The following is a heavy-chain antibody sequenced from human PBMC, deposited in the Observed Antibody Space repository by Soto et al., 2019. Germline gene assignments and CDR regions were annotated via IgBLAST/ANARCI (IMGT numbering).Heavy chain of an antibody. Sequence: EVQLVESGGGLIQPGGSLRLSCAVSGFTVSNNYMSWVRQAPGKGLEGVSVIYSGGYTAYGDSVKGRFTISRDNSKNTQDIKMNTVRPDDTAVYYWAPRPGGGGYWGQGTLVTVSS. CDR1: GFTVSNNY. D-gene: IGHD3-10*01. CDR2: IYSGGYT. V-gene: IGHV3-53*01. CDR3: APRPGGGGY. J-gene: IGHJ4*02.